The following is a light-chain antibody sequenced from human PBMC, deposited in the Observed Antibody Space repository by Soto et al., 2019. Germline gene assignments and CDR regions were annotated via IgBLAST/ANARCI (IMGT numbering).Light chain of an antibody. CDR2: EGS. Sequence: QSVLTQPASVSGSPGQSITISCTGTSSDVGSYNLVSWYQQHPGKAPKLMIYEGSKRPSGVSNRFSGSKSGNTASLTISGLQAEDEGDYPCCSYAATNTYVFGTGTKVTVL. CDR1: SSDVGSYNL. CDR3: CSYAATNTYV. V-gene: IGLV2-23*01. J-gene: IGLJ1*01.